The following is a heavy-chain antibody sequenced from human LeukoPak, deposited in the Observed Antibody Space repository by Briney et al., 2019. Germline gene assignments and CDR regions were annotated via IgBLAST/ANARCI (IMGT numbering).Heavy chain of an antibody. Sequence: GESLKISCKGSGYGSGYSFTSHWIAWVRQMPGKGLEWMGIIYPRDSNTIYSPSFQGQVTISVDTSINTAYLQWISLKASDTAMYYCARAYYDFLTGFLPSKFDYWGQGTLITVSS. CDR3: ARAYYDFLTGFLPSKFDY. D-gene: IGHD3-9*01. J-gene: IGHJ4*02. CDR2: IYPRDSNT. V-gene: IGHV5-51*01. CDR1: GYSFTSHW.